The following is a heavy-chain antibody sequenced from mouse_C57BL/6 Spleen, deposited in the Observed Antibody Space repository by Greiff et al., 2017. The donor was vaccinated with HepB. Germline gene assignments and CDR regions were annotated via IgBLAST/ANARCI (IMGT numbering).Heavy chain of an antibody. D-gene: IGHD2-5*01. CDR3: ARSLYYSNRWYFDV. CDR2: IDPSDSYT. CDR1: GYTFTSYW. Sequence: QVQLKQPGAELVMPGASVKLSCKASGYTFTSYWMHWVKQRPGQGLEWIGEIDPSDSYTNYNQKFKGKSTLTVDKSSSTAYMQLSSLTSEDSAVYYCARSLYYSNRWYFDVWGTGTTVTVSS. V-gene: IGHV1-69*01. J-gene: IGHJ1*03.